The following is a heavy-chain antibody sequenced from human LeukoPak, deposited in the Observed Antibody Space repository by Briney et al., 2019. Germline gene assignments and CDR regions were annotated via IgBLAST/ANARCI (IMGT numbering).Heavy chain of an antibody. Sequence: GGSLRLSCAASGFTFSSYWMSRVRQAPGKGLEWVAVIWYDGSNKYYADSVKGRFTISRDNSKNTLYLQMNSLRAEDTAVYYCAKDPLVGYYGMDVWGQGTTVTVSS. J-gene: IGHJ6*02. CDR1: GFTFSSYW. CDR2: IWYDGSNK. CDR3: AKDPLVGYYGMDV. V-gene: IGHV3-30*02.